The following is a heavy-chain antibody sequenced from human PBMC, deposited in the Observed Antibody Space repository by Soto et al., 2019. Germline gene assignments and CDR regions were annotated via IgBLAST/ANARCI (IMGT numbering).Heavy chain of an antibody. V-gene: IGHV1-69*02. CDR3: ASGNCGYICYHDY. D-gene: IGHD5-12*01. CDR1: RGTFSSYT. Sequence: SVKVSCKASRGTFSSYTISWVRQAPGQGLEWMGRIIPILGIANYAQKFQGRVTITRDTSASTAYMELSSLTSEDTAVYHCASGNCGYICYHDYWGQGTLVTVSP. J-gene: IGHJ4*02. CDR2: IIPILGIA.